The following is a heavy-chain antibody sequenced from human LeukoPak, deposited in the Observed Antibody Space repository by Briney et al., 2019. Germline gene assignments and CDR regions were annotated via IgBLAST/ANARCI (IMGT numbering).Heavy chain of an antibody. CDR3: ARDRSRGLLDAFDI. V-gene: IGHV3-21*01. CDR1: GFTFSSYS. J-gene: IGHJ3*02. Sequence: GGSLRLSCAASGFTFSSYSMNWVRQAPGKGLEWVSSISSSSSYIYYADSVKGRFTISRDDAKNSLYLQMNSLRAEDTAVYYCARDRSRGLLDAFDIWGQGTMVAVSS. D-gene: IGHD3-10*01. CDR2: ISSSSSYI.